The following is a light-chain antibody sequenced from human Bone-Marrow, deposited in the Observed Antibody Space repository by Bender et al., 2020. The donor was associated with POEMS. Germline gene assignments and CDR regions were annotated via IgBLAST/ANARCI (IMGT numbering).Light chain of an antibody. J-gene: IGLJ1*01. Sequence: QSALTQPRSVSGSPGQSVTISCTGTSSDVGGYSYVSWYQHHPGKVPKLMFYDVDERPSGVPDRFSGSKSGNTASLTISGLQATDAEYYYCCSYAGTYSFYVIGSGTTVTV. CDR1: SSDVGGYSY. V-gene: IGLV2-11*01. CDR3: CSYAGTYSFYV. CDR2: DVD.